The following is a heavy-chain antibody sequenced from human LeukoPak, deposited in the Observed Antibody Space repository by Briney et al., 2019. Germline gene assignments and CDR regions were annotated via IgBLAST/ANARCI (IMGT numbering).Heavy chain of an antibody. D-gene: IGHD2-21*02. V-gene: IGHV4-39*01. CDR1: GGSISSSSYY. J-gene: IGHJ5*02. CDR3: ARRYCGGDCTFDWFDP. CDR2: IYYSGNT. Sequence: PSETLPLTCTVSGGSISSSSYYWGWIRQPPGKGLEWIGSIYYSGNTYYNPSLKSRVTISVDTSKNQFSLKLSSVTAADTAVYYCARRYCGGDCTFDWFDPWGQGTLVTVSS.